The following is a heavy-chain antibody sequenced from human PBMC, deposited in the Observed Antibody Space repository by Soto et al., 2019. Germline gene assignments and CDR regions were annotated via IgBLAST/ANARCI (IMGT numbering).Heavy chain of an antibody. V-gene: IGHV5-51*01. J-gene: IGHJ6*02. Sequence: GESLKISCKGSGYSFTSYWIGWVRQMPGKGLEWMGIIYPGDSDTRYSPSFQGQVTISADKSISTAYLQWSSLKASDTAMYYCATFYGSGSHYYYYGMDVWGQGTTVTVSS. D-gene: IGHD3-10*01. CDR3: ATFYGSGSHYYYYGMDV. CDR2: IYPGDSDT. CDR1: GYSFTSYW.